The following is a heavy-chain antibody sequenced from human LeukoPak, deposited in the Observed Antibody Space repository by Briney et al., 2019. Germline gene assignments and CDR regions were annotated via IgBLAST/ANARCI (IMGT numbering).Heavy chain of an antibody. J-gene: IGHJ4*02. CDR3: AKDVWGQGYFDY. CDR2: IRYDGSNK. Sequence: GESLKISCAASGFTFSSYGMHWVRQAPGKGLEWVAFIRYDGSNKYYADSVKGRFTISRDNSKNTLYLQMNSLRAEDTAVYYCAKDVWGQGYFDYWGQGTLVTVSS. CDR1: GFTFSSYG. V-gene: IGHV3-30*02. D-gene: IGHD3-16*01.